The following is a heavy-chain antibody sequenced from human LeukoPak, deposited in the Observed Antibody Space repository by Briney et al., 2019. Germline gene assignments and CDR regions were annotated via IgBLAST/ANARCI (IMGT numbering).Heavy chain of an antibody. CDR2: INPNSGGT. CDR3: ARGGYNWNSLDP. CDR1: GYTFTGYY. J-gene: IGHJ5*02. V-gene: IGHV1-2*02. Sequence: ASVNVSCKASGYTFTGYYMHWVRQAPGQGLEWMGWINPNSGGTNYAQKFQGRVTMTRGTSISTAYMELSRLRSDDTAVYYCARGGYNWNSLDPWGQGTLVTVSS. D-gene: IGHD1-7*01.